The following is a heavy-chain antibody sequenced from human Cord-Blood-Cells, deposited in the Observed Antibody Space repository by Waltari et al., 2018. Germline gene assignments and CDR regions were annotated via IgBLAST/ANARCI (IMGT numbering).Heavy chain of an antibody. V-gene: IGHV4-59*11. CDR3: ARGGCSSTSCFYYYYGMDV. D-gene: IGHD2-2*01. CDR1: GGSISSHY. J-gene: IGHJ6*02. Sequence: QVQLQESGPGLVKPSETLSLTCTVSGGSISSHYWSWIRQPPGKGLEWIGYIYYSGSTNYTPYLKSRVTISVDTSKNQFSLKLSSVTAADTAVYYCARGGCSSTSCFYYYYGMDVWGQGTTVTVSS. CDR2: IYYSGST.